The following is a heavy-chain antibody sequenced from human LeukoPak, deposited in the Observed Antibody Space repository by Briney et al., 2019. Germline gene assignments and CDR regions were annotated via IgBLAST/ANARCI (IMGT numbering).Heavy chain of an antibody. CDR2: ISSSSSAI. Sequence: GGSLRLSCAASGFTVSSNFMSWVRQAPGKGLEWVSYISSSSSAIYYADSVKGRFTISRDNAKNSLYLLMNSLRDEDTAVYYCARVVGYCSSTSCDPFGYFDSWGQGTLVTVSS. V-gene: IGHV3-48*02. CDR1: GFTVSSNF. D-gene: IGHD2-2*01. J-gene: IGHJ4*02. CDR3: ARVVGYCSSTSCDPFGYFDS.